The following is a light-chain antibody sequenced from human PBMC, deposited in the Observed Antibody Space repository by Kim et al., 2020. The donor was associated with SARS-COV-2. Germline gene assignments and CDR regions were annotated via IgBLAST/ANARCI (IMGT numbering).Light chain of an antibody. J-gene: IGLJ1*01. V-gene: IGLV2-14*04. CDR3: SSLTSSITYV. CDR2: DVS. Sequence: GQSITISCTGTSINVGGYNHVSWYQQHPGKAPQLMVYDVSQWPSGVSYRFSGSKSGNTASLTISWLQAEDEADYYCSSLTSSITYVFGTGTKVTVL. CDR1: SINVGGYNH.